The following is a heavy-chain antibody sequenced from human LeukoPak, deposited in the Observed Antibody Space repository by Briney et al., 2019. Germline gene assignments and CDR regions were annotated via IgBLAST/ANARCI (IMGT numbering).Heavy chain of an antibody. J-gene: IGHJ5*02. CDR3: AREWELLTNWFDP. V-gene: IGHV1-2*02. D-gene: IGHD1-26*01. CDR2: INPNSGGT. Sequence: SVKVSCKASGYTFTGYYMHWVRQAPGQGLEWMGWINPNSGGTNYAQKFQGRVTMTRDTSISTAYMELSRLRPDDTAVYYCAREWELLTNWFDPWGQGTLVTVSS. CDR1: GYTFTGYY.